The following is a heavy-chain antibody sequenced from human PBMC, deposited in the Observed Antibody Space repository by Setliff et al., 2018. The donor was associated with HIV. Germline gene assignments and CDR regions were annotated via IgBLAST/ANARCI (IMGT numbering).Heavy chain of an antibody. CDR3: ARDQVSMVRAVRLVA. CDR2: ILPIFGTR. J-gene: IGHJ1*01. V-gene: IGHV1-69*06. Sequence: SVNVSCKASGGTFSSYSISWVRQAPGQGLEWMGRILPIFGTRDYAQKFQGRVAITADKSTSTAYMELRSLRSEDTAVYYCARDQVSMVRAVRLVAWGQGSLVTVSS. D-gene: IGHD3-10*01. CDR1: GGTFSSYS.